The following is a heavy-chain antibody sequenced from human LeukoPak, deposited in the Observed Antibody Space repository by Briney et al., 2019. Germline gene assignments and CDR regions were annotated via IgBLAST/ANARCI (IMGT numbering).Heavy chain of an antibody. V-gene: IGHV1-2*02. J-gene: IGHJ4*02. D-gene: IGHD5-18*01. CDR3: ARATGYSYAKGQYFDY. CDR2: INPNSGGT. CDR1: GYTFTGYY. Sequence: GASVKVSCKASGYTFTGYYMHWVRQAPGQGLEWMGWINPNSGGTNYAQKFQGRVTMTRDTSISTAYMELSRLRSDDTAVYYCARATGYSYAKGQYFDYWGQGTLVTVSS.